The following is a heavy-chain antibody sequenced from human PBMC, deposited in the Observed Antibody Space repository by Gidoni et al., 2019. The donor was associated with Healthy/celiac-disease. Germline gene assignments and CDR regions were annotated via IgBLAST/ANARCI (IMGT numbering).Heavy chain of an antibody. V-gene: IGHV1-58*01. Sequence: QMQLVQSGPEVKKPGTSVKVSCKASGFTFTSSAVQWVRQARGQRLEWIGWLVVGSGNTNYAQKFQERVTITRDMSTSTAYMELSSLRSEDTAVYYCAASVDTAMDKLMYFDYWGQGTLVTVSS. CDR2: LVVGSGNT. CDR3: AASVDTAMDKLMYFDY. D-gene: IGHD5-18*01. J-gene: IGHJ4*02. CDR1: GFTFTSSA.